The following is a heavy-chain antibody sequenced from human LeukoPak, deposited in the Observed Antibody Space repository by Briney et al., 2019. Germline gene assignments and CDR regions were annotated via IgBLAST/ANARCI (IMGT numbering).Heavy chain of an antibody. CDR1: GFTFSSYA. D-gene: IGHD3-9*01. Sequence: GGSLRLSCAASGFTFSSYAMHWVRQAPGKGLEWVAVISYDGSNKYYADSVKGRFTISRDNAKNSLFLQMNSLRDEDTAVYYCARTSYCDSWGQGTLVTVSS. V-gene: IGHV3-30*04. CDR3: ARTSYCDS. J-gene: IGHJ4*02. CDR2: ISYDGSNK.